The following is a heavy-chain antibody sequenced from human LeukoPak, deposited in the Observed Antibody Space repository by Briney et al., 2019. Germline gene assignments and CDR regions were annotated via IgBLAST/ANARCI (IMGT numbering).Heavy chain of an antibody. CDR2: TYYRSTWYN. J-gene: IGHJ5*02. D-gene: IGHD2-2*01. CDR1: GDSVSSNSVT. CDR3: ARRLTQYDCFDP. V-gene: IGHV6-1*01. Sequence: HSQTLSLTCAISGDSVSSNSVTWNWIRQSPARGLEWLGRTYYRSTWYNDYAVSVRGRRTVNPDTSKTQISLHLNSVTPADTAVYYCARRLTQYDCFDPWGQGILVTVSS.